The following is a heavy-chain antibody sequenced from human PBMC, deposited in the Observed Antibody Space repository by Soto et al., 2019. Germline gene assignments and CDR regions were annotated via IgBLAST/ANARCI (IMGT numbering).Heavy chain of an antibody. J-gene: IGHJ4*02. CDR3: ARGDYGTGGYPFPYFDY. CDR1: GYSFTGYY. Sequence: GASVKVSCKASGYSFTGYYIHWVRQAPGQGLEWMGWINPDSGATNYAQNFQGRVTLTSDTSISTASKDLTSLTSDDTAVYYCARGDYGTGGYPFPYFDYWGQGTLVTVSS. D-gene: IGHD2-8*02. CDR2: INPDSGAT. V-gene: IGHV1-2*02.